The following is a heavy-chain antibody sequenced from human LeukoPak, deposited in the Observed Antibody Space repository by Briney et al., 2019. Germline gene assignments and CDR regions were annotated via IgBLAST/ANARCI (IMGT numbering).Heavy chain of an antibody. Sequence: GGSRRPSCAASGFTFTTYAMHWGRRAPGKGLGWGAVILYDGSNKYYADSVKGRFTISRDNATNTLNLQMNSLRAEDTAVYYCARYCSSTSCYAPEFDYWGQGTLVTVSS. CDR3: ARYCSSTSCYAPEFDY. J-gene: IGHJ4*02. V-gene: IGHV3-30*04. CDR2: ILYDGSNK. CDR1: GFTFTTYA. D-gene: IGHD2-2*01.